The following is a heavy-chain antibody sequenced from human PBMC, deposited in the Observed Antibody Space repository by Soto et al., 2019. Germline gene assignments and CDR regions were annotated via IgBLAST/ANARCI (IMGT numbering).Heavy chain of an antibody. CDR1: GVTFSTYS. D-gene: IGHD1-26*01. Sequence: QVQLVQSGAEVKKPGSSVKVSCKTSGVTFSTYSLVWVRQAPGEGLEWMGGIIPIFGTANYAQKFQDRVTITADKSTNTAIMELSSLKSEETAMYYCASSSGNNYGVGTNYYFDYWGQGPLVTVSS. CDR2: IIPIFGTA. CDR3: ASSSGNNYGVGTNYYFDY. V-gene: IGHV1-69*06. J-gene: IGHJ4*02.